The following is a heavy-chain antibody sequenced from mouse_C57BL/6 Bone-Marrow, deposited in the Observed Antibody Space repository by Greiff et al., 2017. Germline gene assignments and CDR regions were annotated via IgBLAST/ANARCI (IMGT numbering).Heavy chain of an antibody. CDR2: FDPSDSYT. D-gene: IGHD3-2*02. V-gene: IGHV1-50*01. CDR1: GYPFTSYW. J-gene: IGHJ2*01. Sequence: VQLQQPGAELVKPGASVKLSCKASGYPFTSYWMQWVKQRPGQGLEWIGEFDPSDSYTNYNQKFKGKATLTVDTSSSTAYVQLSSLTSEDSAVDYCAREGTAHAIGYFDYGGQGTTLTVSS. CDR3: AREGTAHAIGYFDY.